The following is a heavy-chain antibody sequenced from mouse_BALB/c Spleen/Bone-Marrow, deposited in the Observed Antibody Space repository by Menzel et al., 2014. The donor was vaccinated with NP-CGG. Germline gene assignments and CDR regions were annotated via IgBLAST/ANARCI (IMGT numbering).Heavy chain of an antibody. Sequence: EVQLQQSGAELVKPGASVKLSCTASGFNIKDTYMHWVKQRPEQGLEWIGRIDPANGNTKYDPKFQGKATITADTSSNTAYLQLSSLTSEETAVYYCARGSFLYVNLLLDYWGQGTPVTVSS. J-gene: IGHJ4*01. CDR1: GFNIKDTY. CDR3: ARGSFLYVNLLLDY. D-gene: IGHD2-10*02. V-gene: IGHV14-3*02. CDR2: IDPANGNT.